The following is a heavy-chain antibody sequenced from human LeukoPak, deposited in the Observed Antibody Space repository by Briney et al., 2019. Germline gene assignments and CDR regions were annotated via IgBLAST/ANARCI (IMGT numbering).Heavy chain of an antibody. CDR1: GFAFSFYA. CDR3: AKPVSGGLAVTADWFHP. J-gene: IGHJ5*01. D-gene: IGHD6-19*01. CDR2: INANSGTT. V-gene: IGHV3-23*01. Sequence: PGGSLRLSCAASGFAFSFYAMSWLRQPPGEGLEWVSTINANSGTTSYAASVRGRFTISRDNSKNTLYLQVNTLRADDTATYYCAKPVSGGLAVTADWFHPWGQGTLVGVSS.